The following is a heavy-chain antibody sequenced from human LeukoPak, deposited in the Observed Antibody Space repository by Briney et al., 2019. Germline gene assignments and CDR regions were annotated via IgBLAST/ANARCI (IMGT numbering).Heavy chain of an antibody. J-gene: IGHJ5*02. CDR2: IYYSGST. V-gene: IGHV4-39*01. D-gene: IGHD3-9*01. CDR1: GGSISSSSYY. Sequence: SETLSLTCTVSGGSISSSSYYWGWIRQPPGKGLEWIGSIYYSGSTYYNPSLKSRVTISVDTSKNQFSLKLSSVTAADTAVYYCARHPYDILTGSINWFDPWAREPWSPSPQ. CDR3: ARHPYDILTGSINWFDP.